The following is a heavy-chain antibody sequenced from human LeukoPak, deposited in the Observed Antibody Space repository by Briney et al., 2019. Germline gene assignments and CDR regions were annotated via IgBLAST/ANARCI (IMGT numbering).Heavy chain of an antibody. CDR1: GGSISSYY. V-gene: IGHV4-59*01. CDR3: ARRPRNNILTGTPFDY. J-gene: IGHJ4*02. D-gene: IGHD3-9*01. Sequence: SETLSLTCTVSGGSISSYYWSWIRQPPGKGLEWIGYIYYSGSTDSNPSLKSRVTISVDTSKNQFSLKLRSVTAADTAVYYCARRPRNNILTGTPFDYWGQGILVTVSS. CDR2: IYYSGST.